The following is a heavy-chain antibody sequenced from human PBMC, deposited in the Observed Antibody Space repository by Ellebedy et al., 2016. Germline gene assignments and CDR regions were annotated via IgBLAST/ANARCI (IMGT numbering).Heavy chain of an antibody. CDR1: GGTFMSYA. CDR2: IIPILGTA. J-gene: IGHJ6*03. CDR3: ARDTGCSGTSCYEGDYYYYYMDV. D-gene: IGHD2-2*01. V-gene: IGHV1-69*13. Sequence: SVQVSCXASGGTFMSYAISWVRQAPGQGLEWMGGIIPILGTANYAQKFQGRVTITADESTNMAYMELSSLKSEDTAVYYCARDTGCSGTSCYEGDYYYYYMDVWGKGTTVTVSS.